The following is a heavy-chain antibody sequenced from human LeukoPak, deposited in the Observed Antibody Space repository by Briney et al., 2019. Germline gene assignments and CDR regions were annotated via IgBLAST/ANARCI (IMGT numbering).Heavy chain of an antibody. CDR1: GGSFSSYY. J-gene: IGHJ4*02. V-gene: IGHV4-34*01. Sequence: SETLTLTCAVYGGSFSSYYWSWIRQPPGKGLEWIAEINHSGSTNYNPSLKSRVTISVDTSKTQFSLKLSSVTAADTAVYYYARGPRLIGYYGSGSYYNFDYWGQGTLVTVSS. CDR3: ARGPRLIGYYGSGSYYNFDY. CDR2: INHSGST. D-gene: IGHD3-10*01.